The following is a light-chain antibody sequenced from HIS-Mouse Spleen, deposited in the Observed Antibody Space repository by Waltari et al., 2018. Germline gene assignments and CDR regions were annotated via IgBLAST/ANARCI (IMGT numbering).Light chain of an antibody. V-gene: IGLV2-11*01. CDR3: CSYAGSYTFEVV. J-gene: IGLJ2*01. CDR2: DVS. Sequence: QSSLTPPRSVSGSPGQSVTISVTGTISDLGGYNYFSWYQQPPGKAPKLMIYDVSKRPSGVPDRFSGSKSGNTASLTISGLQAEDEADYYCCSYAGSYTFEVVFGGGTKLTVL. CDR1: ISDLGGYNY.